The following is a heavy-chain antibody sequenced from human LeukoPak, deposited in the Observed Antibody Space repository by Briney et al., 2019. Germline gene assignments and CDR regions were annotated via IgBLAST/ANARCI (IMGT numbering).Heavy chain of an antibody. CDR2: IYYSGST. CDR3: GRGWVYFDY. J-gene: IGHJ4*02. CDR1: GVSISSYY. V-gene: IGHV4-59*01. Sequence: KPSETLSLTCTVSGVSISSYYWSWIRQPPGKGLEWVGYIYYSGSTNYNPSSKSCVTISVETSKNQFPLKLSAVTAADTAVYYCGRGWVYFDYWGQGALITVSS. D-gene: IGHD5-24*01.